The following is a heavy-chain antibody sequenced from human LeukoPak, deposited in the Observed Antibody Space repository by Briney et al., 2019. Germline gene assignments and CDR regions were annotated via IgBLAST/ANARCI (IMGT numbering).Heavy chain of an antibody. J-gene: IGHJ4*02. D-gene: IGHD2-15*01. CDR3: ARDWGYCSGGGCYSVGIDY. CDR1: GGSISSGDYY. Sequence: PSQTLSLTCTVSGGSISSGDYYWSWIRQPPGKGLEWIGYIYYSGSTYYNPSLKSRVTISVDTSKNQFSLKLSSVTAADTAVYYCARDWGYCSGGGCYSVGIDYWGQGTLVTVSS. V-gene: IGHV4-30-4*08. CDR2: IYYSGST.